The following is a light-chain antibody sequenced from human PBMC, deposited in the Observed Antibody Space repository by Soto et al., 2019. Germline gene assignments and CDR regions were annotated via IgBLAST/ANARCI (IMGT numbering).Light chain of an antibody. J-gene: IGKJ1*01. V-gene: IGKV1-12*02. CDR1: QDIDSW. Sequence: DIQMTQSPSSVSASVGDRVTITCRASQDIDSWLAWYQQKPGKAPKLLIYAASSLHSGVPSRFSGSGSGTDFTLTISSLQPEDFATYFCQKANSFPWTFGQGTKVEI. CDR3: QKANSFPWT. CDR2: AAS.